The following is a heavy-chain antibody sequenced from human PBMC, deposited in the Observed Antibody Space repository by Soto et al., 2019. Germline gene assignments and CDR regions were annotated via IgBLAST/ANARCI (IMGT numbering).Heavy chain of an antibody. V-gene: IGHV4-39*02. Sequence: SETLSLTCTVSGGSISRNNYFWGWIRQPPGKGLEWIGNIYYAGITYYNPSLKSRVTMSVDTSKNLYSLKLISVTAADTAVYYCARDMVRGVIITTYYYYGMDVWGQGTTVTVSS. CDR1: GGSISRNNYF. J-gene: IGHJ6*02. D-gene: IGHD3-10*01. CDR3: ARDMVRGVIITTYYYYGMDV. CDR2: IYYAGIT.